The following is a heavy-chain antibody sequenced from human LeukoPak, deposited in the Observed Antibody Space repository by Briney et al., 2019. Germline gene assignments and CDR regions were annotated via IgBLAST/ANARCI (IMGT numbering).Heavy chain of an antibody. CDR3: AKEEEEGFDY. J-gene: IGHJ4*02. CDR1: GFTFSSYG. CDR2: ISYDGSNR. Sequence: GRSLRLSCAASGFTFSSYGMHWVRQAPGKGLEWVAVISYDGSNRYYADSVKGRFTISRDNSKNTLYLQMNSLRAEDTAVYYCAKEEEEGFDYWGQGTLVTVSS. V-gene: IGHV3-30*18.